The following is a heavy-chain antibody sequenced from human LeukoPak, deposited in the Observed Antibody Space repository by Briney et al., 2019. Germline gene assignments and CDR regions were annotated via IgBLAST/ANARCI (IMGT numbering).Heavy chain of an antibody. D-gene: IGHD3-3*01. CDR1: GGSISSYY. J-gene: IGHJ4*02. Sequence: PSETLSLTCTVSGGSISSYYWSWIRQPPGKGLEWIGYIYYSGSTNYNPSLKSRVTISVDTSKNQFSLKLSSVTAADTAVYYCASARYVPGFGVGIFDYWGQGTLVTVSS. V-gene: IGHV4-59*01. CDR3: ASARYVPGFGVGIFDY. CDR2: IYYSGST.